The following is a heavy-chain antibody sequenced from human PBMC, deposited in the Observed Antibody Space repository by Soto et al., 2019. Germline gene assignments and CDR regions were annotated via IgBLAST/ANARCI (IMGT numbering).Heavy chain of an antibody. V-gene: IGHV3-23*01. D-gene: IGHD1-26*01. CDR3: ARRGSGGYYGF. CDR1: GFTFSSYA. J-gene: IGHJ4*02. CDR2: ISGSGGST. Sequence: EVQRLESGGGLVQPGGSLRLSCAASGFTFSSYAMRWFRQAPGQGLEWVSAISGSGGSTYYAGSVKGRFTISRDNSMNTLYLPMNSLRAEDTAVYYCARRGSGGYYGFWGQGTLVTVSS.